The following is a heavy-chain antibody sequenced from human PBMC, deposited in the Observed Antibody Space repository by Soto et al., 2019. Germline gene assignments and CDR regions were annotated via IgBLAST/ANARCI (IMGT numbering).Heavy chain of an antibody. D-gene: IGHD6-19*01. J-gene: IGHJ5*02. CDR1: GFTFSSYS. CDR2: ISSSSSYI. CDR3: ARALSGYSSGWYAVRGNWFDP. Sequence: GGSLRLSCAASGFTFSSYSMNWVRQAPGKGLEWVSSISSSSSYIYYADSVKGRFTISRDNAKNSLYLQMNSLRAEGTAVYYCARALSGYSSGWYAVRGNWFDPWGQGTLVTVSS. V-gene: IGHV3-21*01.